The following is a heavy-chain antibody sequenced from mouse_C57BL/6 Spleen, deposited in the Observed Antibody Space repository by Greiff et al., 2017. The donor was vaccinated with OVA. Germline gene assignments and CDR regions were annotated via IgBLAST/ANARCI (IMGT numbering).Heavy chain of an antibody. D-gene: IGHD2-4*01. J-gene: IGHJ3*01. V-gene: IGHV2-2*01. Sequence: VQRVESGPGLVQPSQSLSITCTVSGFSLTSYGVHWVRQSPGKGLEWLGVIWSGGSTDYNAAFISRLSISKDNSKSQVFFKMNSLQADDTAIYYCASSIYYDYDGFAYWGQGTLVTVSA. CDR2: IWSGGST. CDR1: GFSLTSYG. CDR3: ASSIYYDYDGFAY.